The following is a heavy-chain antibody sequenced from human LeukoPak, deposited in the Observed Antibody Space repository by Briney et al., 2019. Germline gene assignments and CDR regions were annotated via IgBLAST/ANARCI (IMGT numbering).Heavy chain of an antibody. Sequence: ASVKVSRKASGGTFSSYAISWVRQAPGQGLEWMGGIIPIFGTANYAQKFQGRVTITADKSTSTAYMELSSLRSEDTAVYYCARARYDILTGYYNGYYFDYWGQGTLVTVSS. CDR3: ARARYDILTGYYNGYYFDY. CDR1: GGTFSSYA. V-gene: IGHV1-69*06. J-gene: IGHJ4*02. CDR2: IIPIFGTA. D-gene: IGHD3-9*01.